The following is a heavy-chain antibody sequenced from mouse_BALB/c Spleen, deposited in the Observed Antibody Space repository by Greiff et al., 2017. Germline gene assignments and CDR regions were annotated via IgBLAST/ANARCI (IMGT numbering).Heavy chain of an antibody. V-gene: IGHV2-6-7*01. J-gene: IGHJ4*01. CDR2: IWGDGST. D-gene: IGHD2-4*01. CDR3: AREGDYDHAMDY. Sequence: VQGVESGPGLVAPSQSLSITCTVSGFSLTGYGVNWVRQPPGKGLEWLGMIWGDGSTDYNSALKSRLSISKDNSKSQVFLKMNSLQTDDTARYDCAREGDYDHAMDYWGQGTSVTVSS. CDR1: GFSLTGYG.